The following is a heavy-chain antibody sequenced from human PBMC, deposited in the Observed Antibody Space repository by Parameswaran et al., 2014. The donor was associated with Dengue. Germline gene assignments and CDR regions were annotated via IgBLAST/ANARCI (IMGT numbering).Heavy chain of an antibody. J-gene: IGHJ4*02. CDR2: ISSSSSYI. CDR1: GFTFSSYS. V-gene: IGHV3-21*01. D-gene: IGHD3-3*01. Sequence: GESLKISCAASGFTFSSYSMNWVRQAPGKGLEWVSSISSSSSYIYYADSVKGRFTISRDNAKNSLYLQMNSLRAEDTAVYYCARGSQSVFGLDYWGQGTLVTVSS. CDR3: ARGSQSVFGLDY.